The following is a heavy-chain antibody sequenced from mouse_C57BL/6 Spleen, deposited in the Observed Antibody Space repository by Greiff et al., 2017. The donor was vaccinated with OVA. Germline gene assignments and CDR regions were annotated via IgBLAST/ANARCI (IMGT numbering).Heavy chain of an antibody. Sequence: VQLQQSGPELVKPGDSVKISCKASGYSFTGYFMNWVMQSHGKSLEWIGRINPYNGDTFYNQKFKGKATLTVDKSSSTPHMELRSLTSEDSAVYYCARWRGDDGYPLDYWGQGTTLTVSS. J-gene: IGHJ2*01. V-gene: IGHV1-20*01. CDR1: GYSFTGYF. D-gene: IGHD2-3*01. CDR2: INPYNGDT. CDR3: ARWRGDDGYPLDY.